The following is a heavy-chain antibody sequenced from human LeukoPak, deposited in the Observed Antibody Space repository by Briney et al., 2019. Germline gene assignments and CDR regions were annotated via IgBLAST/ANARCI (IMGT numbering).Heavy chain of an antibody. J-gene: IGHJ4*02. CDR1: GFTFSNYA. CDR3: ARDRYSSSSREIDY. D-gene: IGHD6-6*01. CDR2: VSGSGGDT. Sequence: GGSLRLSCAASGFTFSNYAMNWVRQAPGKGLEWVSAVSGSGGDTFYADSVKGRFTISRDNSKNTLYLQMNSLRAEDTAVYYCARDRYSSSSREIDYWGQGTLVTVSS. V-gene: IGHV3-23*01.